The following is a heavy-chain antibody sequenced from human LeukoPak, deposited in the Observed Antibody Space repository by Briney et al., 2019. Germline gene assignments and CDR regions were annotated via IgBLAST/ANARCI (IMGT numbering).Heavy chain of an antibody. J-gene: IGHJ5*02. CDR2: IYYSGST. CDR1: GGSISSSSYY. V-gene: IGHV4-39*07. CDR3: ARIVRSTLDP. Sequence: SETLSLTCTVSGGSISSSSYYWGWIRQPPGKGLEWIGSIYYSGSTYYNPSLKSRVTISVDTSKNQFSLKLSSVTAADTAVYYCARIVRSTLDPWGQGTLVTVSS. D-gene: IGHD3-22*01.